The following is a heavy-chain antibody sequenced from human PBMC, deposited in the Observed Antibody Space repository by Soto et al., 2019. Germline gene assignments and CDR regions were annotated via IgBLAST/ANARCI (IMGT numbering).Heavy chain of an antibody. CDR2: ISYDGTNK. CDR3: AKSVDDWLFVLDY. CDR1: GFTFRSYG. Sequence: GWSLRLSCAASGFTFRSYGMPWVRQAPVKGLEGVAVISYDGTNKYYADSVKGRFNISRANSKNPLYLQMKSPRPEATAVYYCAKSVDDWLFVLDYWGLGTLVTVSS. J-gene: IGHJ4*02. D-gene: IGHD3-9*01. V-gene: IGHV3-30*18.